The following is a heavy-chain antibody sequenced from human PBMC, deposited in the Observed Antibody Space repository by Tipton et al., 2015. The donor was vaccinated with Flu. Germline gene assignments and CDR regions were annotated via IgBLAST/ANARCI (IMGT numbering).Heavy chain of an antibody. CDR3: ARAPNYYDSSGYSFDY. J-gene: IGHJ4*02. CDR1: GFSLRTSGVG. CDR2: IYWDDDR. Sequence: LVKPTQTLTLTCTFSGFSLRTSGVGVGWIRQPPGKALEWLALIYWDDDRRYSPSLKSRLTITKDTSKNQVVLIVTNMDPVDTATYYCARAPNYYDSSGYSFDYWGQGILVTVSS. D-gene: IGHD3-22*01. V-gene: IGHV2-5*02.